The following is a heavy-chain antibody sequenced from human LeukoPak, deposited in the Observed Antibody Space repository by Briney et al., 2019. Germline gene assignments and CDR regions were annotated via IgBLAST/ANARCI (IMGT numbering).Heavy chain of an antibody. CDR2: ISGSSSTI. CDR1: GFTFSSYS. Sequence: PGGSLRLSCAASGFTFSSYSMNWVRQAPGKGLEWVSYISGSSSTIYYADSVKGRFTISRDNAKNSLYLQMNSLRAEDTAVYYCARDLGSIVGATRENDCWGQGTLVTVSS. J-gene: IGHJ4*02. D-gene: IGHD1-26*01. CDR3: ARDLGSIVGATRENDC. V-gene: IGHV3-48*04.